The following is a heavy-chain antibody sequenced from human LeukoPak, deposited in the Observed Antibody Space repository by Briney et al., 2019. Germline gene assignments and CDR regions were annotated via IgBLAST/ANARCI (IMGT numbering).Heavy chain of an antibody. D-gene: IGHD6-19*01. CDR3: AAGSQWLVRDDAFDI. CDR2: IVVGSGNT. V-gene: IGHV1-58*02. CDR1: GFTFINSA. Sequence: TSVKVSCKASGFTFINSAMQWVRQARGQRLEWIGWIVVGSGNTNYAQKSQERVTITRDMSTSTAYMELSSLRSEDTALYYCAAGSQWLVRDDAFDIWGQGTMATVSS. J-gene: IGHJ3*02.